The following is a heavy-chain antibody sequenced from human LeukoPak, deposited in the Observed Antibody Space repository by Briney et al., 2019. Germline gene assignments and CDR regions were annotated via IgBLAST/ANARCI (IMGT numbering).Heavy chain of an antibody. D-gene: IGHD2-2*01. CDR3: AKLKLLWSNYFDY. CDR1: GFTFSSYW. CDR2: IKQDGSEK. J-gene: IGHJ4*02. Sequence: GGSLRLSCAASGFTFSSYWMSWVRQAPGKGLEWVANIKQDGSEKYYVDSVKGRFTISRDNAKNSLYLQMNSLRAEDTAVYYCAKLKLLWSNYFDYWGQGTLVTVSS. V-gene: IGHV3-7*01.